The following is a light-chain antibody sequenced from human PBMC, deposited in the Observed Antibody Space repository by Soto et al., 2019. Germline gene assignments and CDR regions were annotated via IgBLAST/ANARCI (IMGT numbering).Light chain of an antibody. CDR1: ESVSRY. Sequence: EVVLTQSPATLSLSPVESATLSCMASESVSRYLAWYQQRPGQAPRLLMYDVSNRATGIPARFSGSGSGTDFTLTISSLEPEDFAIYYCQQGSNWPPRTFGQGTKVDIK. V-gene: IGKV3-11*01. CDR3: QQGSNWPPRT. CDR2: DVS. J-gene: IGKJ1*01.